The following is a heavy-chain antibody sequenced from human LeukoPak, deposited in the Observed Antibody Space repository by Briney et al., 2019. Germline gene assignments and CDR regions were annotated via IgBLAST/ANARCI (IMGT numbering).Heavy chain of an antibody. D-gene: IGHD3-10*01. J-gene: IGHJ4*02. V-gene: IGHV1-18*04. CDR3: ARPQYYYGSGSYGGGYYFDY. CDR1: GYTLTSYG. CDR2: ISAYNGNT. Sequence: ASVKVSCKASGYTLTSYGISWVRQAPGQGLEWMGWISAYNGNTNYAQKLQGRVTMTTDTSTSTAYMELRSLRSDDTAVYYCARPQYYYGSGSYGGGYYFDYWGQGTLVTVSS.